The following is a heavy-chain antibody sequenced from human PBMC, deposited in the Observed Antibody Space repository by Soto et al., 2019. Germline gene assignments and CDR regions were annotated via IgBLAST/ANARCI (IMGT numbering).Heavy chain of an antibody. J-gene: IGHJ6*02. V-gene: IGHV4-34*01. CDR3: ARGRYGDPKWGYYYYGMDV. CDR1: GGSFSGYY. D-gene: IGHD4-17*01. Sequence: PSETLSLTCAVYGGSFSGYYWSWIRQPPGKGLEWIGQINHSRSTNYNPSLKSRVTISLDTSKNQFSLKLSSVTAADTAVYYCARGRYGDPKWGYYYYGMDVWGQGTTVTVSS. CDR2: INHSRST.